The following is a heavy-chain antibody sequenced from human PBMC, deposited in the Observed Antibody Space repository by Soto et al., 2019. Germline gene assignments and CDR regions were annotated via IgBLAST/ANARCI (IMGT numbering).Heavy chain of an antibody. J-gene: IGHJ4*02. CDR2: FDPEDGET. V-gene: IGHV1-24*01. CDR1: GYTLTELS. Sequence: ASVKVSCKVSGYTLTELSMHWVRQAPGKGLEWMGGFDPEDGETIYAQKFQGRVTMTEDTSTDTAYMELSSLRSEDTAVYYCATDSHGRTYYHDIAPWGQGTLVTVSS. CDR3: ATDSHGRTYYHDIAP. D-gene: IGHD3-22*01.